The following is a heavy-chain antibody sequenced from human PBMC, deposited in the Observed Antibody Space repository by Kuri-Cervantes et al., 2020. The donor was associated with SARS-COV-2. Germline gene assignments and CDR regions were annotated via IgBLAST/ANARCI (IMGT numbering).Heavy chain of an antibody. CDR3: VRDGDHWNFDY. CDR1: GFTFSGHW. J-gene: IGHJ4*02. D-gene: IGHD1-1*01. CDR2: INPDGSYT. V-gene: IGHV3-74*01. Sequence: LSLTCAASGFTFSGHWIPWVRQAPGKGLVWVSRINPDGSYTNNADSVKGRFTLSRDNAKNMLFLQMNSLRAEDTAVYYCVRDGDHWNFDYWGQGTLVTVSS.